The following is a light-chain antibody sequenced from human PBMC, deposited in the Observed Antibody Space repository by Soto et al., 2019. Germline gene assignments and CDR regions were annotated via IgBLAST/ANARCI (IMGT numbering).Light chain of an antibody. Sequence: AIRMTQSPSSLSASTGDRVTITCRASQGISSYLAWYQQKPGKAPKLLIYDASTLQSGVPSRFSGSGSGTDFTLTISCLQSEYFATYYCQQYYSYPPTFGQGTKVEIK. V-gene: IGKV1-8*01. J-gene: IGKJ1*01. CDR1: QGISSY. CDR3: QQYYSYPPT. CDR2: DAS.